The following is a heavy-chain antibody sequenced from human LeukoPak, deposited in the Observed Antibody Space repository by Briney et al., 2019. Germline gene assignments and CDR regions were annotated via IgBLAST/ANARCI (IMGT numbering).Heavy chain of an antibody. CDR3: AKLLIAVAGISDY. J-gene: IGHJ4*02. CDR1: GFTFSSYG. D-gene: IGHD6-19*01. Sequence: GGSLRLSCAASGFTFSSYGMSWVRQAPGEGLEWVSAISGSGGSTYYADSVKGRFTISRDNSKNTLYLQMNSLRAEDTAVYYCAKLLIAVAGISDYWGQGTLVTVSS. V-gene: IGHV3-23*01. CDR2: ISGSGGST.